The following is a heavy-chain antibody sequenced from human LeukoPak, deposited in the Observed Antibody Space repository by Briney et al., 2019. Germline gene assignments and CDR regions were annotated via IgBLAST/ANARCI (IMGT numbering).Heavy chain of an antibody. J-gene: IGHJ4*02. CDR3: ARAPTGYSSSWYPKRYFDY. D-gene: IGHD6-13*01. CDR2: ISSSSSYI. V-gene: IGHV3-21*01. CDR1: GFTFSSYS. Sequence: GGSLRLSCAASGFTFSSYSMNWVRQAPGKGLEWVSSISSSSSYIYYADSVKGRFTISRDNAKNSLYLQMNSLRAEDTAVYYCARAPTGYSSSWYPKRYFDYWGQGTLVTVSS.